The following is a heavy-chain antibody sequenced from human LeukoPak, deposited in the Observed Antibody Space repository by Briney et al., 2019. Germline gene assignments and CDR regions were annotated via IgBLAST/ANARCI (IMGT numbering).Heavy chain of an antibody. CDR3: ARGRFSVYYFDY. CDR2: IIHSGAT. Sequence: SETLSLTCGASGGSFSDYYWSWIRQPPGKGLEWIGEIIHSGATSSSPSLKSRDTISMDPSKNQFSLRLSSVTAADTAVYYCARGRFSVYYFDYWGQGSLVTVSS. V-gene: IGHV4-34*01. CDR1: GGSFSDYY. D-gene: IGHD3-3*02. J-gene: IGHJ4*02.